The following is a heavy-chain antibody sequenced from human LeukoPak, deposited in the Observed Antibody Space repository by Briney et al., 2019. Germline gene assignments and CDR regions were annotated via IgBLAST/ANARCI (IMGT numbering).Heavy chain of an antibody. CDR2: IRSDGSST. CDR3: ARDNYYGSGSYYMGYYYGMDV. D-gene: IGHD3-10*01. J-gene: IGHJ6*02. CDR1: GFTFSTYW. Sequence: GGSLRLSCAASGFTFSTYWMHWVRQAPGKGLVWVSGIRSDGSSTIYADSVKGRFTISRDNARNTLYLQMNSLRAEDTAVYYCARDNYYGSGSYYMGYYYGMDVWGQGTTVTVSS. V-gene: IGHV3-74*01.